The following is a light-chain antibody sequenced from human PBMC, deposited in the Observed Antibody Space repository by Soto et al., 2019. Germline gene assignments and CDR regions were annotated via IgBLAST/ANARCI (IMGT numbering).Light chain of an antibody. V-gene: IGKV3-20*01. Sequence: LSLFPGGKATMFTRASQTVRNNYLAWYQQKPGQAPRLLIYDASSRATGIPDRFSGGGSGTDFTLTISRLEPEDFAVYYCQQYHTWSITCGGGTKGDI. CDR3: QQYHTWSIT. J-gene: IGKJ4*01. CDR1: QTVRNNY. CDR2: DAS.